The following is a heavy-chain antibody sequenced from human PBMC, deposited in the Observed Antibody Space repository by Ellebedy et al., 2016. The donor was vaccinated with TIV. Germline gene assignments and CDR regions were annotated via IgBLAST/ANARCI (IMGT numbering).Heavy chain of an antibody. CDR2: IYTDEGT. CDR1: EFSVSYNY. D-gene: IGHD3-10*02. J-gene: IGHJ2*01. V-gene: IGHV3-66*01. CDR3: ARASFYDVDLSGWYFDL. Sequence: GESLKISCAASEFSVSYNYMNWVRQAPGKGPEWVSGIYTDEGTYYADSVKGRFTISRDNSKNTLYLQMNSLRTEDTAVYYCARASFYDVDLSGWYFDLWGRGTLVTVSS.